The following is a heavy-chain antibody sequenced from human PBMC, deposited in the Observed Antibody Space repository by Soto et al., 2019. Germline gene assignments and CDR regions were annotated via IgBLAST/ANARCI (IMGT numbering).Heavy chain of an antibody. V-gene: IGHV1-69*01. J-gene: IGHJ6*02. CDR2: IIPIFGTA. CDR1: GGTFSSYA. D-gene: IGHD2-2*01. Sequence: QVQLVQSGAEVKKPGSSVKVSCKASGGTFSSYAISWVRQAHGQGLEWMGGIIPIFGTANYAQKCQGRVTITADEATSTAYMELSSLRSEDTAVYYCADGAIVVVPAPDAYYYYGMDVWGQGTTVTVSS. CDR3: ADGAIVVVPAPDAYYYYGMDV.